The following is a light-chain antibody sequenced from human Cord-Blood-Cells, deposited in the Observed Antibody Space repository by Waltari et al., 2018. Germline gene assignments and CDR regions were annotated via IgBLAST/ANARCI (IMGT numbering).Light chain of an antibody. Sequence: DIKMTQSPATLSASVGDRITITCRASQSSSSWLAWYQQKPGKAPKILSYDAYSLESGVPSRFSGSGSETEFTLTISSLQPDDFATYYCQQYNSYSTFGGGTKVEIK. J-gene: IGKJ4*01. CDR3: QQYNSYST. CDR1: QSSSSW. CDR2: DAY. V-gene: IGKV1-5*01.